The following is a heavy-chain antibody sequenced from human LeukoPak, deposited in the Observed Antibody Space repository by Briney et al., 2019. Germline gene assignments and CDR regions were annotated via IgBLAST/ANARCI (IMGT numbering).Heavy chain of an antibody. Sequence: ASVKVSCKASGYTFTSYAMHWVRQAPGQRLEWMGWINAGNGNTKYSQEFQGRVTITRDTSASTAYMELSSLRSEDMAVYYCARASRLFYYDSSGLDAFDIWGQGTMVTVSS. D-gene: IGHD3-22*01. CDR2: INAGNGNT. CDR3: ARASRLFYYDSSGLDAFDI. CDR1: GYTFTSYA. V-gene: IGHV1-3*03. J-gene: IGHJ3*02.